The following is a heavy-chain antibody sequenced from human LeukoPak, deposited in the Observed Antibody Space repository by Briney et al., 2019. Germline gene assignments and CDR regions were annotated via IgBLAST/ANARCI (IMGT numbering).Heavy chain of an antibody. J-gene: IGHJ4*02. CDR1: GGSISSSSYH. D-gene: IGHD4-17*01. CDR3: ARQGDLASYGDYLATNY. V-gene: IGHV4-39*01. Sequence: SETLSLTCTVSGGSISSSSYHWGWIRQPPGKGLEWIGSIYYSGSTYYNPSLKSRVTISVDTSKNQFSLKLSSVTAADTAVYYCARQGDLASYGDYLATNYWGQGTLVTVSS. CDR2: IYYSGST.